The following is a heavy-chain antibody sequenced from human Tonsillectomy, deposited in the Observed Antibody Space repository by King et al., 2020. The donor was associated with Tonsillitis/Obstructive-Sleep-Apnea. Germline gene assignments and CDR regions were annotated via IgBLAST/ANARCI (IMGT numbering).Heavy chain of an antibody. J-gene: IGHJ4*02. V-gene: IGHV4-39*02. CDR3: AREGEYSSSHYFDY. Sequence: QLQESGPGLVKPSETLALTCTVSGGSISSTTYYWGWIRQPPGKGLEWIGSIYYSGSTYYNPSLKSRVTISVDTSKNHFSLKLSSVTAADTAVYYCAREGEYSSSHYFDYWGQGTLITVSS. D-gene: IGHD6-6*01. CDR1: GGSISSTTYY. CDR2: IYYSGST.